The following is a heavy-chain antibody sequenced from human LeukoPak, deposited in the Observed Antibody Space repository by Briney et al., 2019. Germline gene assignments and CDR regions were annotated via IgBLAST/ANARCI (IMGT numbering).Heavy chain of an antibody. Sequence: GGSLRLSCAASGFTFSSYEMNWVRQAPGKGLEWVSYISNSGTAIYYADSVKGRFTISRDNAKSSLYLQMDSLRAEDTAVYYCARAGYSMDTEYFQHWGQGTLVTVSS. V-gene: IGHV3-48*03. J-gene: IGHJ1*01. D-gene: IGHD5-18*01. CDR2: ISNSGTAI. CDR3: ARAGYSMDTEYFQH. CDR1: GFTFSSYE.